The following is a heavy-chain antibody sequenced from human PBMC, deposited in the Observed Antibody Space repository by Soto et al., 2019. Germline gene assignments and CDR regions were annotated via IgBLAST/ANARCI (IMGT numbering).Heavy chain of an antibody. CDR1: GGSIISYY. CDR3: ARHPTTVTYFDY. CDR2: IYYSGST. V-gene: IGHV4-59*08. D-gene: IGHD4-17*01. J-gene: IGHJ4*02. Sequence: SETLSLTCTVSGGSIISYYWSWIRQPPGKGLEWIGYIYYSGSTNYNPSLKSRVTISVDTSKNQFSLRLSSVTAADTAVYYCARHPTTVTYFDYWGQGTLVSVSS.